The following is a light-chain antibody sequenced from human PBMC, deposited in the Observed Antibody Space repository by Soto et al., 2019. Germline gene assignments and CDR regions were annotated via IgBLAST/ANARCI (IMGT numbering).Light chain of an antibody. V-gene: IGLV2-14*03. J-gene: IGLJ1*01. CDR2: GVS. CDR1: SSDVGGFTY. Sequence: QSVLTQPASVSGSPGQSITISCTGTSSDVGGFTYVSWYQQHPNKAPKLMIYGVSNRPSGVSSRFSGSKSGSTASLTISGLQAQDEDDYYSSSDTSTSTYVFGTGNKVTVL. CDR3: SSDTSTSTYV.